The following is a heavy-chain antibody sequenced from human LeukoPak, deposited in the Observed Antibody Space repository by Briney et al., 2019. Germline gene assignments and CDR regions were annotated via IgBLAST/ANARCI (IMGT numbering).Heavy chain of an antibody. CDR2: ISGDGGST. J-gene: IGHJ4*02. V-gene: IGHV3-43*02. Sequence: PGGSLRLSCAASGFTFDDYAMHWVRQAPGKGLEWVSLISGDGGSTYYANSVRGRFTISRDNSKNTLYLQMGSLRAEDMAVYCCARQTRIVVVPAALDYWGQGTLVTVSS. CDR3: ARQTRIVVVPAALDY. D-gene: IGHD2-2*01. CDR1: GFTFDDYA.